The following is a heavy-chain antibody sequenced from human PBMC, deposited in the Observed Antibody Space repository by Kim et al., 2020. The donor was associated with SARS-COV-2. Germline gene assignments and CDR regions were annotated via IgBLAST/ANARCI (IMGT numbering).Heavy chain of an antibody. CDR2: IYYRGST. D-gene: IGHD3-22*01. Sequence: SETLSLTCTVSGGSISSYYWSWIRQPPGKGLEWIGYIYYRGSTNYNPSLKSRVSMSVDTSKNQLSLKLSSVTAADTAVYYCARRLHYYYDSSGYYYYDAFDIWGQGTMVTVSS. CDR3: ARRLHYYYDSSGYYYYDAFDI. J-gene: IGHJ3*02. CDR1: GGSISSYY. V-gene: IGHV4-59*08.